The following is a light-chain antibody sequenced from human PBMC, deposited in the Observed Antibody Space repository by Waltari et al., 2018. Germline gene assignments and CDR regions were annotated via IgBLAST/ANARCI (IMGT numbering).Light chain of an antibody. CDR3: MQGRHWPYT. CDR1: QGLVYGDGNTY. J-gene: IGKJ2*01. Sequence: VVVTQYPLSLPVPLGQPASISCRSSQGLVYGDGNTYLNLFQQRPGQSPRRLIYQVSIRDSGVPDRFSGSGSVTEFTLKISRVEAEDVGVYYCMQGRHWPYTFGQGTKLEIK. V-gene: IGKV2-30*01. CDR2: QVS.